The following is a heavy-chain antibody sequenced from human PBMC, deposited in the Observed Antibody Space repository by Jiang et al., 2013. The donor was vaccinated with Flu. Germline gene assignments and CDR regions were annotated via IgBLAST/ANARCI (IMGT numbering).Heavy chain of an antibody. CDR3: AKDRGDDSYFDY. CDR2: ISWNSGSI. Sequence: QLLESGGGLVQPGRSLRLSCAASGFTFDDYAMHWVRQAPGKGLERVSGISWNSGSIGYADSVKGRFTISRDNAKNSLYLQMNSLRAEDTALYYCAKDRGDDSYFDYWGQGTLVTVSS. J-gene: IGHJ4*02. V-gene: IGHV3-9*01. D-gene: IGHD3-16*01. CDR1: GFTFDDYA.